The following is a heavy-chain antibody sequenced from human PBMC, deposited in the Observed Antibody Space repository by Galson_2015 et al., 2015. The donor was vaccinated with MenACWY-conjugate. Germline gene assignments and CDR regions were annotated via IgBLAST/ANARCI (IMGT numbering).Heavy chain of an antibody. D-gene: IGHD3-22*01. J-gene: IGHJ6*02. CDR2: INQDGSVK. CDR3: ARDPPHYYDNHYAMDV. V-gene: IGHV3-7*03. Sequence: SLRLSCAASGFTFSNYWMTWVRQAPGKGLEWVANINQDGSVKNYVDSVKGRFTISRDNAENSLRLQMDSLRAEDTAVYYCARDPPHYYDNHYAMDVRGQGTAVTVSS. CDR1: GFTFSNYW.